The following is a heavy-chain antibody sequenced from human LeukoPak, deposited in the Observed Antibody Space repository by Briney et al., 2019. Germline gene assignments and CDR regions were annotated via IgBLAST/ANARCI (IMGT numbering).Heavy chain of an antibody. D-gene: IGHD3-22*01. CDR3: ARDRNYYDSSGYYYVDY. CDR2: ISGSRSTI. Sequence: PGGSLRLSCAASGFTFSSYSMNWVRQAPGKGLEWVSYISGSRSTIYYADSVKGRFIISRDNSKNTLYLQMNSLRAEDTAVYYCARDRNYYDSSGYYYVDYWGQGTLVTVSS. V-gene: IGHV3-48*01. CDR1: GFTFSSYS. J-gene: IGHJ4*02.